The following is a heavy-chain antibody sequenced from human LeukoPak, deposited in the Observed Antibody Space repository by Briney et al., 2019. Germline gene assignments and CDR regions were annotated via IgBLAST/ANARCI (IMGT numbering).Heavy chain of an antibody. D-gene: IGHD2-21*02. V-gene: IGHV4-4*07. CDR2: IYTSGST. CDR3: AREGGGDAYYYYGMDV. CDR1: GGSISSYY. J-gene: IGHJ6*02. Sequence: PSETLSLTCTVSGGSISSYYWSWIRQAAGKGLEWIGRIYTSGSTNYNPSLKSRVTMSVDPSKNQFARKLSSVTAADTGVYYCAREGGGDAYYYYGMDVWGQGTTVTVSS.